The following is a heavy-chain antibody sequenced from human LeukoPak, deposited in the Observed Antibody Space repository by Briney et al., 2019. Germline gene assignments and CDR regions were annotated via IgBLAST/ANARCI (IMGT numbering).Heavy chain of an antibody. Sequence: PGGSLRLSCAASGFTFDTYAMSWVRQAPGKGLQWVSSITGSGDRTYNADSVQGRFTISRDNSKNTLYLQRNSPRADDTAVYYCVRDWRGTSCAGGCLESWGQGNLVTVSS. CDR3: VRDWRGTSCAGGCLES. D-gene: IGHD2-21*02. CDR1: GFTFDTYA. V-gene: IGHV3-23*01. CDR2: ITGSGDRT. J-gene: IGHJ5*02.